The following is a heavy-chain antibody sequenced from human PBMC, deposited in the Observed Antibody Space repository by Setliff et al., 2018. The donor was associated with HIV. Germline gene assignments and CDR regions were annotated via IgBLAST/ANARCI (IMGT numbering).Heavy chain of an antibody. CDR2: IIPILGIA. V-gene: IGHV1-69*10. D-gene: IGHD7-27*01. CDR3: ARDLTGEDAFDI. Sequence: SVKVSCKASGGTFSSYAISWVRQAPGQGLEWMGGIIPILGIANYAQKFQGRVTITADKSTSTAYMELSSLRSEDTAVYYCARDLTGEDAFDIWGQGTMVTVSS. CDR1: GGTFSSYA. J-gene: IGHJ3*02.